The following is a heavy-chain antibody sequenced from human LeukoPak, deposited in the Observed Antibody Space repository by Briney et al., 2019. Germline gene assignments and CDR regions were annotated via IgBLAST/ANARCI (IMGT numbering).Heavy chain of an antibody. CDR1: GFTFSSYW. J-gene: IGHJ4*02. CDR2: IKQDGSEK. D-gene: IGHD2-8*01. CDR3: ARDQYCTNGVCYTAHYFDY. V-gene: IGHV3-7*01. Sequence: GGSLRLSCAASGFTFSSYWMSWVRQAPGKGLEWVANIKQDGSEKYYVDSVKGRFTISRDNAKNSLYLQMNSLRAEDTAVYYCARDQYCTNGVCYTAHYFDYWGQGALVTVSS.